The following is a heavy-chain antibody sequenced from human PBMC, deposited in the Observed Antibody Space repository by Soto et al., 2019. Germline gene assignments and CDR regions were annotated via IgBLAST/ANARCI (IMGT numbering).Heavy chain of an antibody. D-gene: IGHD3-22*01. J-gene: IGHJ5*02. CDR1: GFTFSSYA. V-gene: IGHV3-23*01. CDR3: AKGNHYYDSSGQSGFDP. CDR2: ISGSGAST. Sequence: VQLLESGGGLGQPGGSLRLSCAASGFTFSSYAMIWVRQAPGKGLNWVSLISGSGASTYYADSVKGRFTISRDNLKNTLYLQINSLRAEDTAVYYCAKGNHYYDSSGQSGFDPWGQGTLVTVSS.